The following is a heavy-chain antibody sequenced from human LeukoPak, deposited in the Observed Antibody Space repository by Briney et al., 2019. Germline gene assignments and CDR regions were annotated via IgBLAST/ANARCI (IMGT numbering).Heavy chain of an antibody. CDR1: GFTVSSNY. V-gene: IGHV3-53*01. CDR3: ARRGSNTWLFDY. D-gene: IGHD3-22*01. J-gene: IGHJ4*02. Sequence: GGSLRLSCAASGFTVSSNYMSWVRQAPGRGLGWVSLIYSGGNTYYADSVKGRFTISRDNSKNTLYLQMNSLRAEDTAVYYCARRGSNTWLFDYWGQGTLVTVSS. CDR2: IYSGGNT.